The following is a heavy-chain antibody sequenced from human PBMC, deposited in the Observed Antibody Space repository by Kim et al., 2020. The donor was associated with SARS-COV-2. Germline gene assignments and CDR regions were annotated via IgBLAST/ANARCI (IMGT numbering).Heavy chain of an antibody. CDR1: GFTFSSYA. V-gene: IGHV3-23*01. CDR3: AKDLIRGNYYYGMDV. J-gene: IGHJ6*02. D-gene: IGHD2-8*01. CDR2: ISGSGGST. Sequence: GGSLRLSCAASGFTFSSYAMSWVRQAPGKGLEWVSAISGSGGSTYYADSVKGRFTISRDNSKNTLYLQMNSLRAEDTAVYYCAKDLIRGNYYYGMDVWGQGTTVTVSS.